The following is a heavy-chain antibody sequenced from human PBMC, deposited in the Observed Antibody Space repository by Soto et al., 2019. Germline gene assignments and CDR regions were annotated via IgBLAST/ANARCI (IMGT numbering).Heavy chain of an antibody. J-gene: IGHJ6*02. V-gene: IGHV4-61*08. Sequence: SQTISVTCTVSGGSVGSVGYYWIWIRQPRGKGLEWNGYIYYIGSTNYNHSLKSRVTISVDTSKNQFSLKLSSVNAADTAVYYCARGDCSSTSCYPYYSYGMDVWGQGTTVTVS. CDR1: GGSVGSVGYY. CDR3: ARGDCSSTSCYPYYSYGMDV. CDR2: IYYIGST. D-gene: IGHD2-2*01.